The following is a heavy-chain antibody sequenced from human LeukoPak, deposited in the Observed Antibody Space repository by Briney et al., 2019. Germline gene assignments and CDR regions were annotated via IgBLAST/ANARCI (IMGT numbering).Heavy chain of an antibody. V-gene: IGHV3-9*03. D-gene: IGHD6-19*01. CDR2: ISWNSGSI. CDR3: AKGRGLVLDWYFDL. J-gene: IGHJ2*01. Sequence: PGRSLRLSCAASGFTFDDYAIHWVRQAPGKGLEWVSGISWNSGSIGYADSVKGRFTISRDNAKNSLYLQMNSLRAEDMALYYCAKGRGLVLDWYFDLWGRGTLVTVSS. CDR1: GFTFDDYA.